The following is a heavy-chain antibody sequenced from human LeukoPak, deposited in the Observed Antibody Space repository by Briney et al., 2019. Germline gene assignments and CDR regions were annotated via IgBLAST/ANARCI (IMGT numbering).Heavy chain of an antibody. D-gene: IGHD3-3*01. V-gene: IGHV3-23*01. CDR3: AKDLRITIFGVIID. CDR1: GFTFSSYV. J-gene: IGHJ4*02. CDR2: ISGSGGST. Sequence: GGSLRLSCVASGFTFSSYVMSWVRQAPGKGLEWVSGISGSGGSTYYADSVKGRFSISRDNSKNTLYVQMNSLRAEDTAVYYCAKDLRITIFGVIIDWGQGILVTVSS.